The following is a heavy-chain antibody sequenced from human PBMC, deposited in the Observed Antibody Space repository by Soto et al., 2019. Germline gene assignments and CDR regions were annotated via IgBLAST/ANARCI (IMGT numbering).Heavy chain of an antibody. CDR1: GGSFSGYY. CDR3: ARVLLWFGDLLSPPYYYGMDV. D-gene: IGHD3-10*01. J-gene: IGHJ6*02. Sequence: QVQLQQWGAGLLKPSETLSLTCAVYGGSFSGYYWSWIRQPPGKGLEWSGEINHSGSTHYNPSLRSRATRSVDSSKNQFPLKLSSATAADTAVYYCARVLLWFGDLLSPPYYYGMDVWGQGTTVTVSS. CDR2: INHSGST. V-gene: IGHV4-34*01.